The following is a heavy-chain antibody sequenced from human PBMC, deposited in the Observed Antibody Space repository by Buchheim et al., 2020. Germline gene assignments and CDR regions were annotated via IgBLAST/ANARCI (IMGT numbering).Heavy chain of an antibody. CDR3: ARGSYQTGWRGFSYYSMDV. CDR1: GASINSGGYY. V-gene: IGHV4-39*06. D-gene: IGHD6-19*01. Sequence: HLQGSGPGLVRPSETLSLTCTVSGASINSGGYYWDWVRQPPGKGLEWVGHFYSGWSPYFNPSLKSRVTISFDVSHNPIPLMLTSVTAADTGTYYCARGSYQTGWRGFSYYSMDVWGQGT. CDR2: FYSGWSP. J-gene: IGHJ6*02.